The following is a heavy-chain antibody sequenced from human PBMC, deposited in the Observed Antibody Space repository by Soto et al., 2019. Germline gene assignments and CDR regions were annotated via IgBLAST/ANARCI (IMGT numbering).Heavy chain of an antibody. CDR1: GGSISSSSYY. D-gene: IGHD3-22*01. Sequence: PSETLSLTCTVSGGSISSSSYYWGWIRQPPGKGLEWIGSIYYSGSTYYNPSLKSRVTISVDTSKNQLSLKLSAVTAADTAVYYCARHDRSGSYWFDPWGQGTLVTVSS. CDR3: ARHDRSGSYWFDP. J-gene: IGHJ5*02. CDR2: IYYSGST. V-gene: IGHV4-39*01.